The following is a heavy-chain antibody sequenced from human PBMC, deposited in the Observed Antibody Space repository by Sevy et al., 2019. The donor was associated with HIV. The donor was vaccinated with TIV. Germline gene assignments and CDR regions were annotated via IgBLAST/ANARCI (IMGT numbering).Heavy chain of an antibody. V-gene: IGHV3-30-3*01. CDR1: GFTFSSYA. CDR2: ISYDGSNK. Sequence: GGSLRLSCAASGFTFSSYAMHWVRQAPGKGLEWVAVISYDGSNKYYADSVKGRFTISRDNSKNTLYLQMNSLRAEDTAVYYCARVHGYYDFWSGYYNPGDYRMDVWGQGTTVTVSS. J-gene: IGHJ6*02. D-gene: IGHD3-3*01. CDR3: ARVHGYYDFWSGYYNPGDYRMDV.